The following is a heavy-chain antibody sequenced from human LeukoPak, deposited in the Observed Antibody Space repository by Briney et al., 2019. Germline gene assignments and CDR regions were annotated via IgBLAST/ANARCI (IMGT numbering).Heavy chain of an antibody. J-gene: IGHJ4*02. Sequence: ASVTVSCTASGRTFTGYYMHWVRQAPGQGLEWMGWISPNSGGTNYAQKFQGRVTMTTDTSINTAYMELSSLRSEDTAVYYCARDRLLSVSPPYFDYWGQGTLVTVSS. V-gene: IGHV1-2*02. CDR2: ISPNSGGT. CDR3: ARDRLLSVSPPYFDY. CDR1: GRTFTGYY. D-gene: IGHD2-15*01.